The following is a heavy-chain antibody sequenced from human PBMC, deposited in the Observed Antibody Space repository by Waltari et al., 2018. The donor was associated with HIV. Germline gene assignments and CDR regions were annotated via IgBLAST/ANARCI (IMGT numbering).Heavy chain of an antibody. CDR1: GFPFRNYA. J-gene: IGHJ4*02. V-gene: IGHV3-30*03. D-gene: IGHD6-19*01. Sequence: QVQLVESGGGVVQPGRSLRLPCEASGFPFRNYALHWVRQAPGTGLEWVAVVSNDGSNKYYGDSVKGRFTISRDNSKNTLYLQMNSLRAEDTAVYYCARGGAGIAVAATYYWGQGILVTVSS. CDR2: VSNDGSNK. CDR3: ARGGAGIAVAATYY.